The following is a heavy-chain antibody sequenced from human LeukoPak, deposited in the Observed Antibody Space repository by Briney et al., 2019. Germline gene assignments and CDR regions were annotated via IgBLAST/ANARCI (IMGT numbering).Heavy chain of an antibody. V-gene: IGHV3-23*01. D-gene: IGHD3-10*01. CDR2: ISGSGGST. J-gene: IGHJ4*02. CDR3: AKDPMVRGLTYDQ. CDR1: GFIFRNAW. Sequence: GGSLRLSCAASGFIFRNAWMTWVRQAPGKGLEWVSAISGSGGSTYYADSVKGRFTISRDNSKNTLYLQMNSLRVEDTAVYYCAKDPMVRGLTYDQWGQGTLVTVSS.